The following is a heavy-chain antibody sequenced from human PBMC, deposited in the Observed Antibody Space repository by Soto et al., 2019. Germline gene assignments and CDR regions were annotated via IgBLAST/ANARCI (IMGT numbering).Heavy chain of an antibody. D-gene: IGHD5-12*01. CDR3: ARGRYRDMVTTTTRYSGVDV. Sequence: QVQLVESGGGVVQPGRSLRLSCAVSGFTFTSHDMHWVRQAPGKGLEWVALIWSDGNNKFYADSVKGRFTISRDNSKNTMYLQMNSLRAEDTAVYYCARGRYRDMVTTTTRYSGVDVWGQGTTVIVSS. V-gene: IGHV3-33*01. J-gene: IGHJ6*02. CDR2: IWSDGNNK. CDR1: GFTFTSHD.